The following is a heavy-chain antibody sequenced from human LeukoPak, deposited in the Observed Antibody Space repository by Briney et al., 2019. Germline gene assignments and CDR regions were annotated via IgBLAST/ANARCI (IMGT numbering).Heavy chain of an antibody. CDR3: ASKYYDILTGYAYFDY. CDR1: GCSISSSSYY. D-gene: IGHD3-9*01. CDR2: IYYSGST. J-gene: IGHJ4*02. Sequence: SETLSLTCTVSGCSISSSSYYWGWIRQPPGKGREGMGSIYYSGSTYYNPSLKSRVTISVDTSKNQFSLKLSSVTAADTAVYYCASKYYDILTGYAYFDYWGQGTLVTVSS. V-gene: IGHV4-39*01.